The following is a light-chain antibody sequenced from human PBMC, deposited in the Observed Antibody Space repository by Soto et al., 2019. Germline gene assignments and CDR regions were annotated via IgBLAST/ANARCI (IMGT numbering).Light chain of an antibody. CDR3: LQTYTTLTWT. CDR2: AAS. CDR1: QSISSY. J-gene: IGKJ1*01. V-gene: IGKV1-39*01. Sequence: DIQMTQSPSSLSASVGDRVTITFRASQSISSYLNWYQQKPGKAPKLLIYAASSLQSGVPSRFSGSGSGTEFTLTISSLQPGDFATYYCLQTYTTLTWTFGQGTKVDIK.